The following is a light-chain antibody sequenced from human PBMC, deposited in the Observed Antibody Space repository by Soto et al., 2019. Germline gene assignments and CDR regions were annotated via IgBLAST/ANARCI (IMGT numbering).Light chain of an antibody. CDR3: QQFSSYPLT. V-gene: IGKV3-20*01. CDR2: DAS. Sequence: EVVLKHSPGTLSLSPCEGAALSRSASQSVSNSFLAWYQQKPGQSPRLLIYDASSRATGIPDRFSGGGSGTDFTLTISRLEPEDFAVYYCQQFSSYPLTFGGGTKVDI. J-gene: IGKJ4*01. CDR1: QSVSNSF.